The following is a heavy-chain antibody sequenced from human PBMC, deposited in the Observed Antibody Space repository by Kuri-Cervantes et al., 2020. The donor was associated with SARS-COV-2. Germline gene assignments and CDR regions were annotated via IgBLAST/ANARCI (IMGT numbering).Heavy chain of an antibody. CDR2: INHSGST. Sequence: SQTLSLTCAVYGGSFSGYYWSWIRQPPGKGLEWIGEINHSGSTNYNPSLKSRVTISAVTSKNQSSLKVNSVTAADSAMYYCARVPATGPVAGGFDYWGLGTLVTVSS. D-gene: IGHD2-21*01. V-gene: IGHV4-34*01. J-gene: IGHJ4*02. CDR3: ARVPATGPVAGGFDY. CDR1: GGSFSGYY.